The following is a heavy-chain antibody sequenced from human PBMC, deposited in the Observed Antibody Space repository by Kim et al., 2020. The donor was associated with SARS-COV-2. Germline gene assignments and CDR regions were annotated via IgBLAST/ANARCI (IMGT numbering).Heavy chain of an antibody. CDR2: IYYSGST. CDR3: ARRSLRDGGYDY. D-gene: IGHD5-12*01. J-gene: IGHJ4*02. CDR1: GGSISSSSYY. V-gene: IGHV4-39*07. Sequence: SETLSLTCTVSGGSISSSSYYWGWIRQPPGKGLEWIGSIYYSGSTYYNPSLKSRVTISVDTSKNQFSLKLSSVTAADTAVYYCARRSLRDGGYDYWGQGT.